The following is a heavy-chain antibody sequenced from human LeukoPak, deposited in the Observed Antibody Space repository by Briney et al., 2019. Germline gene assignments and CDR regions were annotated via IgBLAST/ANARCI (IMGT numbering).Heavy chain of an antibody. Sequence: PGGSLRLSCTASGFTFDDYAMHWVRQAPGKGLEYVSAISSNGDNTYYANSVKGRFTISRDNSKNTLYLQMASLRGEDTAVYYCARAPREGFSGSYHDYWGQGTLVTVSS. CDR1: GFTFDDYA. J-gene: IGHJ4*02. CDR2: ISSNGDNT. D-gene: IGHD1-26*01. CDR3: ARAPREGFSGSYHDY. V-gene: IGHV3-64*01.